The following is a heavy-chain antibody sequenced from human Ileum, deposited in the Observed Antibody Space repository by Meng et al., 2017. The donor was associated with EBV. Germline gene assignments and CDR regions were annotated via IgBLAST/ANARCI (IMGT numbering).Heavy chain of an antibody. CDR1: GDSISNEHW. J-gene: IGHJ4*02. D-gene: IGHD2-8*01. CDR3: ASNGAFSLDH. CDR2: IHHTRGP. V-gene: IGHV4-4*02. Sequence: QLRLQEPCPGLGGPSGTLSLTGRVSGDSISNEHWWSWVRQSPGKGLEWIGEIHHTRGPNYNPSLKSRVIISVDKSNNHFSLRLSAVTAADTAVYYCASNGAFSLDHWGQGTLVTVSS.